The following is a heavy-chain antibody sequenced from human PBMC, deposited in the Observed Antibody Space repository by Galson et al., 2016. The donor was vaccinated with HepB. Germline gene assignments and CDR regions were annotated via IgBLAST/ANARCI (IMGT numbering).Heavy chain of an antibody. CDR2: IYSSGTT. V-gene: IGHV4-61*02. CDR1: GGSTSSGDYY. CDR3: ERDGPGDVYAFDI. D-gene: IGHD1-14*01. Sequence: TLSLTCTVSGGSTSSGDYYWSWIRQPAGKGLEWIGRIYSSGTTRYNPSLKSRVTISLDTSKNQVSLKLNSVTAADTAVYYCERDGPGDVYAFDIWGQGTMVTVSS. J-gene: IGHJ3*02.